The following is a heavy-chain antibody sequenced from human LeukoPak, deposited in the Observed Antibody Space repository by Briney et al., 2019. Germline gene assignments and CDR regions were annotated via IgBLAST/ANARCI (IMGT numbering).Heavy chain of an antibody. J-gene: IGHJ3*02. D-gene: IGHD2-2*01. V-gene: IGHV4-34*01. Sequence: SETLSLTXAVYGGSFSGYYWSWIRQPPEKGLEWIGEINHSGSTNYNPSLKSRVTISVDTSKNQFSLKLSSVTAADTAVYYCARGRGRMVPPLRAFDIWGQGTMVTVSS. CDR2: INHSGST. CDR1: GGSFSGYY. CDR3: ARGRGRMVPPLRAFDI.